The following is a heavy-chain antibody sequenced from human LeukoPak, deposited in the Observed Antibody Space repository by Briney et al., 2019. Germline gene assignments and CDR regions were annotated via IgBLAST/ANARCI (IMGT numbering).Heavy chain of an antibody. J-gene: IGHJ6*03. Sequence: SETLSLTCTVSGGSISSYYWSWIRQPPGKGLEWIGYIYYSGSTNYNPSLKSRVTISVDTSKNQFSLKLSSVTAADTAVYYCARGERWLQLGYMDVRGKGTTVTVSS. D-gene: IGHD5-24*01. CDR2: IYYSGST. V-gene: IGHV4-59*01. CDR3: ARGERWLQLGYMDV. CDR1: GGSISSYY.